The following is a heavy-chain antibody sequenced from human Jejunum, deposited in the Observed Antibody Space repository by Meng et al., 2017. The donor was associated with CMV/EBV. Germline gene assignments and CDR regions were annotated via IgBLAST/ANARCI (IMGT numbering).Heavy chain of an antibody. CDR1: GSTFNDYT. D-gene: IGHD6-25*01. J-gene: IGHJ5*02. Sequence: CAAPGSTFNDYTLNWVRQAPGKGLEWVSSISSSNTYIYSSDPVKGRFTISRDNAKNSLYLQMNNLRADDTAVYYCAREGYQRWFDPWGQGTLVTVSS. CDR3: AREGYQRWFDP. CDR2: ISSSNTYI. V-gene: IGHV3-21*01.